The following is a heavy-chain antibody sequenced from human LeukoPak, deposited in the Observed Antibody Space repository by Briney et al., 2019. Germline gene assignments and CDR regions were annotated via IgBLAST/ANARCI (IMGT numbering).Heavy chain of an antibody. V-gene: IGHV3-23*01. CDR2: IRHSGGRS. J-gene: IGHJ3*02. Sequence: GGSLRLSCAASGFTFRNYAMNWVRQAPGRGLEWVSGIRHSGGRSYHADSVKGRFTISRDKSKNTLYLQMNSLRVEDTAVYYCTRSVVGAFDIWGQGTMVTVSS. CDR1: GFTFRNYA. D-gene: IGHD1-26*01. CDR3: TRSVVGAFDI.